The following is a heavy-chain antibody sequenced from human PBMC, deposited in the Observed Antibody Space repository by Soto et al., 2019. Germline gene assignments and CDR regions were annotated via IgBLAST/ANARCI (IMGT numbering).Heavy chain of an antibody. J-gene: IGHJ4*02. V-gene: IGHV3-30-3*01. Sequence: QVQLVESGGGVVQPGRSLRLSCAASGFTFSSHSIQWVRQGPGKGLEWVAVISYDGSIKYYADSVKGRFTISTHNSKNTACLEMSRRSAEETAIFYCVRAWSAPGDLDYWGQGTLVIASP. CDR2: ISYDGSIK. D-gene: IGHD3-16*01. CDR1: GFTFSSHS. CDR3: VRAWSAPGDLDY.